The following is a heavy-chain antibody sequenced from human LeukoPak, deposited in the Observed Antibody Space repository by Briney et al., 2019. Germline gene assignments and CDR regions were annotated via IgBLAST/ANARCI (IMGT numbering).Heavy chain of an antibody. CDR2: ISYGGSNK. D-gene: IGHD5-18*01. J-gene: IGHJ6*02. CDR1: GFTFSSYA. V-gene: IGHV3-30-3*01. Sequence: GRSLRLSCAASGFTFSSYAMHWVRQAPGKGLEWVAVISYGGSNKYYADSVKGRFTISRDNSKNTLYLQMNSLRAEDTAVYYCARDKMERIQLWPTYDYYYYGMDVWGQGTTVTVSS. CDR3: ARDKMERIQLWPTYDYYYYGMDV.